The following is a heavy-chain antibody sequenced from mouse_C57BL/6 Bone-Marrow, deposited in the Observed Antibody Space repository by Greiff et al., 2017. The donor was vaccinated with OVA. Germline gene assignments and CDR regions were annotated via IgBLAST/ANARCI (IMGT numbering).Heavy chain of an antibody. CDR2: IDPEDGET. D-gene: IGHD2-5*01. V-gene: IGHV14-2*01. CDR1: GFNIKDYY. CDR3: ARISNCFYWYFDV. Sequence: VQLQQSGAELVKPGASVKLSCTASGFNIKDYYMHWVKQRTEQGLEWIGRIDPEDGETKYAPKFQGQATITADTSSNTAYLQLSSLTSEDTAVYYGARISNCFYWYFDVWGTGTTVTVSS. J-gene: IGHJ1*03.